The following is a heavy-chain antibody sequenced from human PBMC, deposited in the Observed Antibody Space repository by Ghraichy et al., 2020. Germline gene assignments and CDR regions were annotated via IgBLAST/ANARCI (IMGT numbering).Heavy chain of an antibody. CDR2: IYYSGST. V-gene: IGHV4-31*03. Sequence: SETLSLTCTVSGGSISSGGYYWSWIRQHPGKGLEWIGYIYYSGSTYYNPSLKSRVTISVDTSKNQFSLKLSSVTAADTAVYYCARERRDYYFDYWGQGTLVTVSS. J-gene: IGHJ4*02. CDR3: ARERRDYYFDY. CDR1: GGSISSGGYY.